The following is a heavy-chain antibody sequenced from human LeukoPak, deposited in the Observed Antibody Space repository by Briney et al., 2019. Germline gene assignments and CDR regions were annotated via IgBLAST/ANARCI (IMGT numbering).Heavy chain of an antibody. CDR1: GFTFSSYS. Sequence: AGGSLRLSCAASGFTFSSYSMNWVRQAPGKGLEWVSSISSSSSYIYYADSVKGRFTISRDNAKNSLYLQMDSLRAEDTAVCYCARDLIIIAAVSDYWGQGTLVTVSS. D-gene: IGHD6-6*01. J-gene: IGHJ4*02. V-gene: IGHV3-21*01. CDR2: ISSSSSYI. CDR3: ARDLIIIAAVSDY.